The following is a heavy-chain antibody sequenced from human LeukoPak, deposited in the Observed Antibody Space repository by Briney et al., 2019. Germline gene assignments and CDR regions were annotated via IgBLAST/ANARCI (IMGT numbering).Heavy chain of an antibody. CDR3: ARQPVGFWSLDL. D-gene: IGHD1-14*01. CDR1: GGSITSYY. V-gene: IGHV4-4*07. CDR2: VYSSGST. J-gene: IGHJ2*01. Sequence: PSETLSLTCTVSGGSITSYYWSWIRQPAGKGLEWIGRVYSSGSTHYNPSLESRVTLSVDTSNNQFSLKLTSVTAADTAVYYCARQPVGFWSLDLWGRGTLVTVSS.